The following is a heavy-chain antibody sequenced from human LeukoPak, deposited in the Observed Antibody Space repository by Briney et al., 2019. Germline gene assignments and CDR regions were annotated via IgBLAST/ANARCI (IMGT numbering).Heavy chain of an antibody. CDR1: GYSFTSHY. CDR3: ARDDTYYYDSSGYPDY. D-gene: IGHD3-22*01. J-gene: IGHJ4*02. V-gene: IGHV1-2*06. Sequence: ASVKVSCKASGYSFTSHYMHWVRQAPGQGLEWMGLINPSGSSTLYAQKFQGRVTMTRDTSISTAYMELSRLRSDDTAVYYCARDDTYYYDSSGYPDYWGQGTLVTVSS. CDR2: INPSGSST.